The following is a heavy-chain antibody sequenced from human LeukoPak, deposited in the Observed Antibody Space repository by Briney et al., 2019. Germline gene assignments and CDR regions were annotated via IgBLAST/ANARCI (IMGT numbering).Heavy chain of an antibody. Sequence: GWSPRLSCAASGFTFSSYAMPWVRQAPGKGLEGVSSFSFNGESTYYADSAKGRFTISRENSKNTLYLEMNSLRAEDTAVYYCARDPGIAVAGTFGTFDYWGQGTLVSVSS. D-gene: IGHD6-19*01. CDR3: ARDPGIAVAGTFGTFDY. J-gene: IGHJ4*02. CDR1: GFTFSSYA. CDR2: FSFNGEST. V-gene: IGHV3-23*01.